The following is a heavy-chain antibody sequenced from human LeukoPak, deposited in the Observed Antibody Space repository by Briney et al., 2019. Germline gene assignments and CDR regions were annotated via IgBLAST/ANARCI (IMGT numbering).Heavy chain of an antibody. D-gene: IGHD2/OR15-2a*01. CDR3: ARSRAFDY. Sequence: GGSLRLSCAASGFTFSSYSMNWVRQAPGKGLEWVSSISSSGSYSDSVKGRFTISRDNAKNSLYLQMDSLRAEDTAVYYCARSRAFDYWGQGTLVTVSS. CDR1: GFTFSSYS. J-gene: IGHJ4*02. V-gene: IGHV3-21*01. CDR2: ISSSGS.